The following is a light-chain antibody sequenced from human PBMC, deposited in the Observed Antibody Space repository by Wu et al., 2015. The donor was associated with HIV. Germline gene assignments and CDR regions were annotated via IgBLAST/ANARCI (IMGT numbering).Light chain of an antibody. V-gene: IGKV1-27*01. J-gene: IGKJ3*01. CDR3: QNYNTARKFT. CDR2: AAS. CDR1: QDIGNY. Sequence: DIQMTQSPSSLSASVGDRVTITCRASQDIGNYLARYQQKPGKVPKLLIYAASTLQSGVPSRFSGSGSGTDFTLTITSLQPEDVATYYCQNYNTARKFTFGPGTKMDI.